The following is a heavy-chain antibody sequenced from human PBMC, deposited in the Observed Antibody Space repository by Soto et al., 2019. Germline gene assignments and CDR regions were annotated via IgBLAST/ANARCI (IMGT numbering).Heavy chain of an antibody. CDR2: IIPIFGTA. V-gene: IGHV1-69*13. Sequence: SVKVSCKASGGTFSSYAISWVRQAPGQVLEWMGGIIPIFGTANYAQKFQGRVTITADESTSTAYMELSGLRSEDTAVYYCARGLGAATPPDYYYYYGMDVWGQGTTVTVSS. D-gene: IGHD2-15*01. CDR1: GGTFSSYA. CDR3: ARGLGAATPPDYYYYYGMDV. J-gene: IGHJ6*02.